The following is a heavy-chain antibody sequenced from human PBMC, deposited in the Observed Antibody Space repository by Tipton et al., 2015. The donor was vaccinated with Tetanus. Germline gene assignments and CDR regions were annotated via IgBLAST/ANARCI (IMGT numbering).Heavy chain of an antibody. CDR2: ISSSGSTI. D-gene: IGHD2-15*01. CDR3: ARRLGGGWYFDL. V-gene: IGHV3-48*03. CDR1: GFTFSSYE. J-gene: IGHJ2*01. Sequence: SLRLSCAASGFTFSSYEMNWVRQAPGKGLEWVSYISSSGSTIYYADSVKGRFTISRDNAKNSLYLQMNSLRAEDTAVYYCARRLGGGWYFDLWGRGTLVTVSS.